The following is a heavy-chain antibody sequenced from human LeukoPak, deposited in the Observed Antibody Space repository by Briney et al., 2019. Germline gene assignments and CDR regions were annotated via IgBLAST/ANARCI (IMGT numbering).Heavy chain of an antibody. Sequence: SVTLSLTCAVSDGSMSSGTYYWKWIRQHPGKGLEWVGCIYYSGNTFYNPSLESRITISLDTSKNQFSLRLTSVTPADTAVYYCGRGQFYGDYEDYWGQGTLVTVSS. CDR3: GRGQFYGDYEDY. D-gene: IGHD4-17*01. CDR1: DGSMSSGTYY. CDR2: IYYSGNT. J-gene: IGHJ4*02. V-gene: IGHV4-31*11.